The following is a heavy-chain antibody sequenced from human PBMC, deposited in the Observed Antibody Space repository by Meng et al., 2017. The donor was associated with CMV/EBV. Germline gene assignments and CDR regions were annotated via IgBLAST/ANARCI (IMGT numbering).Heavy chain of an antibody. J-gene: IGHJ4*02. V-gene: IGHV5-51*01. CDR2: IYPGDSDT. Sequence: GGSLRLSCKGSGYSFTSYWIGWVRQMPGKGLEWMGIIYPGDSDTRYSPSFQGQVTISADKSISTAYLQWSSLKASDTAMYYCARFQYYDFWSGLKGYFDYWGQGTLVTVSS. CDR3: ARFQYYDFWSGLKGYFDY. D-gene: IGHD3-3*01. CDR1: GYSFTSYW.